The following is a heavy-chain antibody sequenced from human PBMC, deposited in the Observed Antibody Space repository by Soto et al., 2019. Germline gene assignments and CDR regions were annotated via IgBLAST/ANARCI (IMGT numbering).Heavy chain of an antibody. V-gene: IGHV5-10-1*01. CDR1: GFSFTSYW. D-gene: IGHD1-1*01. CDR3: ARHGLHRNDYGMDV. J-gene: IGHJ6*02. CDR2: IDPSDSYT. Sequence: GESLKISCKGSGFSFTSYWIGWVRQMPGKGREWMGRIDPSDSYTNYSPSFQGHVTISADKSTSTAYLQWSSLKASDTAMYYCARHGLHRNDYGMDVWGQGTTVTVSS.